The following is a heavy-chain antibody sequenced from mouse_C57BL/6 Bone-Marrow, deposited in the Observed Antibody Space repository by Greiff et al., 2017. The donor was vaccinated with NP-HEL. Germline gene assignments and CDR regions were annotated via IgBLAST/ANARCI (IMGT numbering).Heavy chain of an antibody. D-gene: IGHD2-5*01. CDR3: ARGYSNYEFAY. CDR2: ISNFAYSI. V-gene: IGHV5-15*04. Sequence: EVKLVESGGGLVQPGGSLKLSCAASGFTFSDYGMAWVRQAPRKGLEWVAFISNFAYSIYYADTVTGRFTISRENAKNTLYLEMSSLRSEDTAMYYCARGYSNYEFAYWGQGTLVTVSA. J-gene: IGHJ3*01. CDR1: GFTFSDYG.